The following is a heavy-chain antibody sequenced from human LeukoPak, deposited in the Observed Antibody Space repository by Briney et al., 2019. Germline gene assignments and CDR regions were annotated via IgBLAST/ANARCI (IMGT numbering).Heavy chain of an antibody. CDR1: GGSISSYY. Sequence: SETLSLTCTVSGGSISSYYWSWNRQPPGKGLEWIGYIYYSGSTNYNPSLKSRVTISVDTSKNQFSLKLSSVTAADTAVYYCARHILGGYYDYVWGSYRSPNDAFDIWGQGTMVTVSS. V-gene: IGHV4-59*08. D-gene: IGHD3-16*02. CDR3: ARHILGGYYDYVWGSYRSPNDAFDI. J-gene: IGHJ3*02. CDR2: IYYSGST.